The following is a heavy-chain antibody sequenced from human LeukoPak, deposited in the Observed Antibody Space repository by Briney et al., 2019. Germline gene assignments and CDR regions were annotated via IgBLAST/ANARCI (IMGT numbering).Heavy chain of an antibody. CDR2: IYYSGST. D-gene: IGHD3-3*01. CDR3: ARAIKGVVIGAFDI. J-gene: IGHJ3*02. CDR1: GGSISSGDYY. V-gene: IGHV4-30-4*02. Sequence: SETLSLTCTVSGGSISSGDYYWSWIRQPPGKGLEWIGYIYYSGSTYYNPSLKSRVTISVDTSKNQFSLKLSSVTAADTAVYYCARAIKGVVIGAFDIWGQGTMVTVSS.